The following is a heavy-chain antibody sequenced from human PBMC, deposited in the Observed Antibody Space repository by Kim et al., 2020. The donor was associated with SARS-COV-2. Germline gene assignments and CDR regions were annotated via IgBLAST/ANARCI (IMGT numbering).Heavy chain of an antibody. CDR3: ARSEVVPGALHWYFDL. Sequence: GGSLRLSCAASGFTFSSYAMSWVRQAPGKGLEWVSVIYSGGSSTNYADSVKGRFTISRDNSKSTLYLQMNSLRAEDTAVYYCARSEVVPGALHWYFDLWGRGTLVTVSS. CDR2: IYSGGSST. J-gene: IGHJ2*01. CDR1: GFTFSSYA. V-gene: IGHV3-23*03. D-gene: IGHD2-2*01.